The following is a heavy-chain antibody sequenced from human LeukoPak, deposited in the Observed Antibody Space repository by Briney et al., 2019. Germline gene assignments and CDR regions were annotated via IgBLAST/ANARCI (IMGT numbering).Heavy chain of an antibody. CDR3: AKGFFGSGSFPHNFDY. CDR2: VRGNGDST. D-gene: IGHD3-10*01. J-gene: IGHJ4*02. CDR1: GFTFSSFA. Sequence: GGSLRLSCAASGFTFSSFAMHWVRQAPGKGLEWVAVVRGNGDSTHYADSVKGRFTISRDNSKNTSYLQMNSLRDEDTAVYYCAKGFFGSGSFPHNFDYWGQGTLVTVSS. V-gene: IGHV3-23*01.